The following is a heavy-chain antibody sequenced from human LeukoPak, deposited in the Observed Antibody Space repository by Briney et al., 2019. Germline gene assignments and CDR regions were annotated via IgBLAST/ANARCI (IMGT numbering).Heavy chain of an antibody. Sequence: GGSLRLSCAASGFIFSSYAMHWVRQAPGKGPEWVAIIWYDGSNKYYAESVEGRFTISRDNSKNTLYLQMNSLRAEDTAVYSCARGLGYSYGYGIDYWGQGTLVIASS. CDR1: GFIFSSYA. V-gene: IGHV3-33*01. D-gene: IGHD5-18*01. CDR3: ARGLGYSYGYGIDY. J-gene: IGHJ4*02. CDR2: IWYDGSNK.